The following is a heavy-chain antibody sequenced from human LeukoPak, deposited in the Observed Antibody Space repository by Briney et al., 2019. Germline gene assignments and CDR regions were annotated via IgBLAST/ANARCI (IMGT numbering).Heavy chain of an antibody. D-gene: IGHD3-22*01. CDR1: GYTFTSYG. V-gene: IGHV1-18*01. Sequence: EASVTVSCKASGYTFTSYGISWVRQAPGQGLEWMGWISAYNGNTNYAQKLQGRVTMTTDTSTSTAYMELRSLRSDDTAVYYCARFTLDYYYDSSGYYYYFDYWGQGTLVTVSS. CDR3: ARFTLDYYYDSSGYYYYFDY. CDR2: ISAYNGNT. J-gene: IGHJ4*02.